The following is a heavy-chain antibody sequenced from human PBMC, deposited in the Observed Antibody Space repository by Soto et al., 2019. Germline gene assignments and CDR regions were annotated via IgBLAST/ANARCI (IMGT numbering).Heavy chain of an antibody. D-gene: IGHD2-8*02. Sequence: GGSLRLSCATSGFTFSSYGMHWVRQAPGKGLEWVGVIWYDESNKYYADSVKGRFTISRDNDKNTLYLQINSLRAEDTAMYYCARDRGATGGAASDIWGQGTMVTVSS. CDR2: IWYDESNK. CDR3: ARDRGATGGAASDI. V-gene: IGHV3-33*01. J-gene: IGHJ3*02. CDR1: GFTFSSYG.